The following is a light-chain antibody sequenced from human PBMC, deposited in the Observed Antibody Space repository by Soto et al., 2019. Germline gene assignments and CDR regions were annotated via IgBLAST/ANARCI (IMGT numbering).Light chain of an antibody. J-gene: IGKJ1*01. CDR1: QDISSY. V-gene: IGKV1-9*01. CDR2: SAS. Sequence: DIQLTQSPSFLSASVGERVTIACRASQDISSYLAWYQQRPGKVPRFLTHSASTLQSGLPSRFSATGSGTTFTLTISSLQPEDIATYYCQQLNRFPRTFGQGTKVEV. CDR3: QQLNRFPRT.